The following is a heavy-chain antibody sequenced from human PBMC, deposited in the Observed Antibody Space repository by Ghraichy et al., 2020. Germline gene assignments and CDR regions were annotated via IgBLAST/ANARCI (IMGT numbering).Heavy chain of an antibody. CDR3: AKTPGSLPGDYVPFDY. Sequence: SLNISCAASGFTFDDYAMHWVRQAPGKGLEWVSGISWNRGSIGYADSVKGRFTISRDNAKNSLYLQMNSLRAEDTALYYCAKTPGSLPGDYVPFDYWGQGTLVTVSS. V-gene: IGHV3-9*01. D-gene: IGHD4-17*01. J-gene: IGHJ4*02. CDR2: ISWNRGSI. CDR1: GFTFDDYA.